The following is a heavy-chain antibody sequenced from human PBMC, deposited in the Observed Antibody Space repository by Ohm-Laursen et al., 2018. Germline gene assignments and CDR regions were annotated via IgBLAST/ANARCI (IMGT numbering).Heavy chain of an antibody. Sequence: SLRLSCAASGFTFDDYAMHWVRQAPGKGLEWVSGITWNSGTITYADSVKGRFTISRDNAKNSLYLQMNSLRAEDTALYYCAKMVGAWDFFDYWGQGTLVAVSS. V-gene: IGHV3-9*01. CDR3: AKMVGAWDFFDY. J-gene: IGHJ4*02. CDR1: GFTFDDYA. D-gene: IGHD1-26*01. CDR2: ITWNSGTI.